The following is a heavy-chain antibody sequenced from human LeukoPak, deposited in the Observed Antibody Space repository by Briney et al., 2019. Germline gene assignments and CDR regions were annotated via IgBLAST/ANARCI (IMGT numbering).Heavy chain of an antibody. CDR1: GFTLGDYW. J-gene: IGHJ4*02. CDR2: IKQDGNET. Sequence: GGSLRLSCVASGFTLGDYWMSWVRQAPGKGPEWVANIKQDGNETFYVDSVKGRFSISRDNAKNSLYLQMSSLRVDDTAVYYCARVAGVADYWGQGTLVTVSS. V-gene: IGHV3-7*04. CDR3: ARVAGVADY.